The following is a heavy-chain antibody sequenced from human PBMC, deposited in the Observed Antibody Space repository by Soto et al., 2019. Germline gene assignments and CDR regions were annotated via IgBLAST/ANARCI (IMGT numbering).Heavy chain of an antibody. CDR3: ARGSIAAPATRSSH. CDR2: ISANNGDT. V-gene: IGHV1-18*01. Sequence: ASVKVSCKASGYTFSSFGITWVRQAPGQGLEWMGWISANNGDTDYAQKFQGRVTMTTDTPTSTAYLELRSLRSDDTAVYYCARGSIAAPATRSSHWGQGTLVTVSP. D-gene: IGHD6-13*01. CDR1: GYTFSSFG. J-gene: IGHJ4*02.